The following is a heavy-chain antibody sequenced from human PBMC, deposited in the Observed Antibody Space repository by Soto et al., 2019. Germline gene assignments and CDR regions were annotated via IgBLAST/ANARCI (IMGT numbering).Heavy chain of an antibody. CDR2: INPNSGGT. CDR3: ARDRPYSSGPRPYYYYGMDV. CDR1: GYTFTSYA. D-gene: IGHD6-19*01. V-gene: IGHV1-2*04. J-gene: IGHJ6*02. Sequence: GASVKVSCKASGYTFTSYAMHWVRQAPGQGLEWMGWINPNSGGTNYAQKFQGWVTMTRDTSISTAYMELSRLRSDDTAVYYCARDRPYSSGPRPYYYYGMDVWGQGTTVTVSS.